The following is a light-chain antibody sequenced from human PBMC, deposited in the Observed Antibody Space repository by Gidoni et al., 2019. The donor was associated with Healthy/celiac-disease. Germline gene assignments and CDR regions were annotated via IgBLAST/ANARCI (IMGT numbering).Light chain of an antibody. V-gene: IGKV1-39*01. Sequence: DIQMTHSPSSLSASVGDRVTITCRASQSISSYLNWYQQKPGNAPKLLIYVASSLQSGVPSRFSGSGSGTDFTLTISSLQPEDFAIYYCQQCYSTLTWTFGQGTKVEIK. J-gene: IGKJ1*01. CDR2: VAS. CDR1: QSISSY. CDR3: QQCYSTLTWT.